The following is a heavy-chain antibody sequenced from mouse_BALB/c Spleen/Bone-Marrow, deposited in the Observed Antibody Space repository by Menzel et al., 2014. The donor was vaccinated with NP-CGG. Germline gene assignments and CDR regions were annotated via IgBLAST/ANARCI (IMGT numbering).Heavy chain of an antibody. CDR2: INPGSGGT. J-gene: IGHJ4*01. Sequence: VQLQQSGAELVRPGTSVKVSCKASGYAFTNYLIEWVKQRPGQGLEWIGVINPGSGGTNYNEKFKGKATPTADKSSSTAYMQLSSLTSDDSAVYFCARSGYGNYFYAMDYWGQGTSVTVSS. D-gene: IGHD2-10*02. CDR1: GYAFTNYL. CDR3: ARSGYGNYFYAMDY. V-gene: IGHV1-54*01.